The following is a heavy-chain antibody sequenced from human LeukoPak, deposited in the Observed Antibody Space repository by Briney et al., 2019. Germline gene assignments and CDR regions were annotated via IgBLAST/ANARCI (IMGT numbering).Heavy chain of an antibody. CDR3: ARGRATVVTRGRADAFDI. CDR1: GFTFSSYA. J-gene: IGHJ3*02. D-gene: IGHD4-23*01. CDR2: ISGNGGST. Sequence: GGSLRLSCAASGFTFSSYAMHWVRQAPGKGLEYVSAISGNGGSTYYANSVKGRFTISRDNSKNTLYLQMGSLRAEDMAVYYCARGRATVVTRGRADAFDIWGQGTLVTVSS. V-gene: IGHV3-64*01.